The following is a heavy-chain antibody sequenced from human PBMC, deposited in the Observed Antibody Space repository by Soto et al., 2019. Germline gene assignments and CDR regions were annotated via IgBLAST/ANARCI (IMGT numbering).Heavy chain of an antibody. CDR1: GGSFSGYY. D-gene: IGHD3-10*01. CDR2: INHSGST. J-gene: IGHJ6*02. Sequence: PSETLSLTCAVYGGSFSGYYLSWIRQPPGKGPEWIGEINHSGSTNYNPSLKSRVTISVDTSKNQFSLKLSSVTAADTAVYYCGRLLRYYYGSGSYYNGPYYGMDVWGQGTTVTVSS. CDR3: GRLLRYYYGSGSYYNGPYYGMDV. V-gene: IGHV4-34*01.